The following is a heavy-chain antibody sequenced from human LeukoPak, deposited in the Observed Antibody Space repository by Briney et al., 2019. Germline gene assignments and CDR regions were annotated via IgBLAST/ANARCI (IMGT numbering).Heavy chain of an antibody. CDR3: AKDYPSADYYDSSGYDNWFDP. J-gene: IGHJ5*02. D-gene: IGHD3-22*01. CDR2: ISGSGGST. V-gene: IGHV3-23*01. Sequence: GGSLRLSCAASGFTFSNAWMSWVRQAPGKGLEWVSAISGSGGSTYYADSVKGRFTISRDNSKNTLYLQMNSLRAEDTAVYYCAKDYPSADYYDSSGYDNWFDPWGQGTLVTVSS. CDR1: GFTFSNAW.